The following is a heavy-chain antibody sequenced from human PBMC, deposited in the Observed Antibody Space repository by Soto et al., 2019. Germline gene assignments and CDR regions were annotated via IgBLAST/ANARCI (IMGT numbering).Heavy chain of an antibody. CDR1: GYIIKSYW. J-gene: IGHJ4*02. V-gene: IGHV5-51*01. Sequence: GESLKISCKASGYIIKSYWIGWVRQMPGQGLEWMGIIFPDDSDTRYSPSFQGHVTISVDKSISTAYVQWSSLKASDSAIYYCFRGGVTSRTFDYWGQGTLVTVSS. D-gene: IGHD3-16*01. CDR2: IFPDDSDT. CDR3: FRGGVTSRTFDY.